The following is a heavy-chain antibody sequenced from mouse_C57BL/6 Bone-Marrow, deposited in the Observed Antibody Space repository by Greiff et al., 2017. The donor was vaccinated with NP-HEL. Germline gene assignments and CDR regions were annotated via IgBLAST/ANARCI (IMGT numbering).Heavy chain of an antibody. CDR1: GFSFNTYA. Sequence: EVQLVESGGGLVQPKGSLKLSCAASGFSFNTYAMNWVRQAPGKGLEWVARIRSKSNNYATYYADSVKDRFTISRDDSESMLYLQMNNLKTEDTAMYYCVRQGWLLWYFDVWGTGTTVTVSS. CDR2: IRSKSNNYAT. D-gene: IGHD2-3*01. J-gene: IGHJ1*03. CDR3: VRQGWLLWYFDV. V-gene: IGHV10-1*01.